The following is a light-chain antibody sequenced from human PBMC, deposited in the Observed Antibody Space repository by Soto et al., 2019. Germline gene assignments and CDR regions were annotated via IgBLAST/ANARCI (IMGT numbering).Light chain of an antibody. CDR2: TTN. CDR1: SSNIGTSS. J-gene: IGLJ1*01. V-gene: IGLV1-44*01. CDR3: AAWDDSLNGHV. Sequence: QAVVTQPHSASGTPGQRVTSSCSGSSSNIGTSSVHWFQQLPGTSHKLLISTTNQRPSGVPERCSGSKSGTSASLAISGRQSEDEADYYCAAWDDSLNGHVFGTGTKLTVL.